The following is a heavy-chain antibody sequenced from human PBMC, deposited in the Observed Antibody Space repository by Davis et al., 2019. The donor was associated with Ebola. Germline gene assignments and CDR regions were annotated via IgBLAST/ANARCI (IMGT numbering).Heavy chain of an antibody. J-gene: IGHJ3*02. CDR1: GGSFSGYY. Sequence: SETLSLTCAVYGGSFSGYYWGWIRQPPGKGLEWIGSIYYSGSTYYNPSLKSRVTISVDTSKNQFSLKLSSVTAADTAVYYCARHLYSYDAFDIWGQGTMVTVSS. CDR2: IYYSGST. D-gene: IGHD5-18*01. V-gene: IGHV4-34*01. CDR3: ARHLYSYDAFDI.